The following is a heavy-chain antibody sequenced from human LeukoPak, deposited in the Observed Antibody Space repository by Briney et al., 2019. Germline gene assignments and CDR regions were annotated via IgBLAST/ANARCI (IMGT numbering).Heavy chain of an antibody. V-gene: IGHV3-48*03. CDR1: GFTFSSYE. D-gene: IGHD3-22*01. J-gene: IGHJ4*02. CDR2: ISSGGNTL. Sequence: GGSLRLSCAASGFTFSSYEMNWVRQAPGKGLEWVSYISSGGNTLYYADSVKGRFTISRDDAKNSLYLQMNSLRAEDTAIYFCARGYYDSSGYYRQGYWGQGTLVTVSS. CDR3: ARGYYDSSGYYRQGY.